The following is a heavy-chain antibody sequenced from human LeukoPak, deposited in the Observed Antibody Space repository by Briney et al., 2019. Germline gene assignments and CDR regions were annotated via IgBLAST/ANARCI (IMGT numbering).Heavy chain of an antibody. D-gene: IGHD5-18*01. Sequence: SVKVSCKASGGTFSSYAISWVRQAPGQGLEWMGRIIPILGIANYAQKFQGRVTITADKSTSTAYMELSSLRSEDTSVYYCARDTAMDSDYWGQGTLVTVSS. J-gene: IGHJ4*02. V-gene: IGHV1-69*04. CDR1: GGTFSSYA. CDR3: ARDTAMDSDY. CDR2: IIPILGIA.